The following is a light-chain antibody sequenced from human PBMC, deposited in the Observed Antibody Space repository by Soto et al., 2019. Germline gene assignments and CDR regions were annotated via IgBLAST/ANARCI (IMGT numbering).Light chain of an antibody. V-gene: IGKV3-15*01. CDR2: GAS. J-gene: IGKJ1*01. CDR3: QHYNNWPPRT. Sequence: EIVMTQSPVTLSVFPWARDPLSCRASQSVGATVAWYPQRPGQAPRLLISGASTRATGVPARVSASGSGTAFTLTITSLQSEDFAVYYCQHYNNWPPRTFGQGTKVDIK. CDR1: QSVGAT.